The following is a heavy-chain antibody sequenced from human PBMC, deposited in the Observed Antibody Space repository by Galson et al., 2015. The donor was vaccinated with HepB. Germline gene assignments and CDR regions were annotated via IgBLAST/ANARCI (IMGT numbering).Heavy chain of an antibody. Sequence: SLRLSCAASGFTFSSYSMNWVRQAPGKGLEWVSSISSSSSYIYYADSVKGRFTISRDNAKNSLYLQMNSLRAEDTAVYYCARDGSVAGGLGYFDYWGQGTLVTVSS. J-gene: IGHJ4*02. CDR1: GFTFSSYS. CDR2: ISSSSSYI. D-gene: IGHD3-10*01. CDR3: ARDGSVAGGLGYFDY. V-gene: IGHV3-21*01.